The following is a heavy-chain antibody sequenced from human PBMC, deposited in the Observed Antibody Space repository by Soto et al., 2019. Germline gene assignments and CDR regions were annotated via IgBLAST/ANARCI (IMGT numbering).Heavy chain of an antibody. V-gene: IGHV3-23*01. CDR2: VSGSGVST. CDR1: GFTFSSYA. J-gene: IGHJ6*02. Sequence: PGGSLRLSCAASGFTFSSYAMNWVRQAPGKGLEWVSVVSGSGVSTYYADSVKGRFTISRDNVKNTLYLQMNSLRAEDTAVYYCAKDATGSLHYYGMDVWGQGTTVTVSS. D-gene: IGHD3-10*01. CDR3: AKDATGSLHYYGMDV.